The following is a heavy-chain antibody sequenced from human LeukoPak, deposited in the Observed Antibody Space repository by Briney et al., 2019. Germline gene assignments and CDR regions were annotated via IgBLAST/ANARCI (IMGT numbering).Heavy chain of an antibody. Sequence: GGSLRLSCAASGFTFNNYFMHWVRQAPGRGLVWVSRITSDGSGTNYADSVKGRFTISRDNAKNTLYLQMNSLRVEDTAVYYCVNLGYCSTSSCQPWGQGTLVTVSS. CDR3: VNLGYCSTSSCQP. D-gene: IGHD2-2*01. CDR1: GFTFNNYF. V-gene: IGHV3-74*01. CDR2: ITSDGSGT. J-gene: IGHJ4*02.